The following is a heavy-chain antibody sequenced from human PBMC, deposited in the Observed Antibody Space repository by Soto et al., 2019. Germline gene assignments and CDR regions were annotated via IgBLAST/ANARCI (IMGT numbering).Heavy chain of an antibody. CDR1: GGSISSYY. Sequence: SETLSLTCTVSGGSISSYYWSWIRQPPGKGLEWIGYIYYSGSTNYNPSLKSRVTISVDTSKNQFSLKLSSVTAADTAVYYCASLCTQAAAAGFDPWGQATLVTVSS. CDR3: ASLCTQAAAAGFDP. D-gene: IGHD6-13*01. V-gene: IGHV4-59*01. CDR2: IYYSGST. J-gene: IGHJ5*02.